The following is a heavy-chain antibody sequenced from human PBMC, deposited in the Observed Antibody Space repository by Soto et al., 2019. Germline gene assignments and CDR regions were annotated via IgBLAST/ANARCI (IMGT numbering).Heavy chain of an antibody. CDR3: ARPGVAAAGNFDS. CDR1: GGSFTGDY. CDR2: INNLGSI. Sequence: SETLSLTCAVSGGSFTGDYWAWIRQVPGGGLEWLGEINNLGSIHHNPSLRNLVTLSADTSRSQFSLEITSLTAVDTAVYYCARPGVAAAGNFDSWGPGTLVTVSS. J-gene: IGHJ4*02. V-gene: IGHV4-34*01. D-gene: IGHD6-25*01.